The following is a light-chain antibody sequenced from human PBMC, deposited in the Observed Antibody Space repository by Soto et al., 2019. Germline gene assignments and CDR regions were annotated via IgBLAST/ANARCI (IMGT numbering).Light chain of an antibody. CDR2: DAS. Sequence: DIQMTQSPSTLYASVGDRVTITCRASQSISSWLAWYQRKQGKAPKLLIYDASSLESGVPSRFSRSGSGTEFTLTISSLQPDDFATYYCQQYNSYSLWTFGQGTRVDIK. CDR1: QSISSW. CDR3: QQYNSYSLWT. J-gene: IGKJ1*01. V-gene: IGKV1-5*01.